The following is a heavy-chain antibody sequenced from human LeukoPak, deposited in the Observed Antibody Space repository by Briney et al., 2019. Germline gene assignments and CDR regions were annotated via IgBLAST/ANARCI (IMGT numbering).Heavy chain of an antibody. Sequence: ASVKVSCKASGYTFTNYYIHWVRQAPGQGLEWMGNINPSGGSTSYAQKFQGRVTMTRDTSTSTVYMELSSLRSEDTAVYYCARAGDRWDYYYYYMDVWGKGTTVTVSS. CDR3: ARAGDRWDYYYYYMDV. CDR1: GYTFTNYY. J-gene: IGHJ6*03. V-gene: IGHV1-46*01. D-gene: IGHD7-27*01. CDR2: INPSGGST.